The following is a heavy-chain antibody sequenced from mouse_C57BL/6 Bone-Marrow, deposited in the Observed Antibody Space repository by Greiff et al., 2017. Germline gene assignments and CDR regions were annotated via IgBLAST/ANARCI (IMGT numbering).Heavy chain of an antibody. V-gene: IGHV1-76*01. CDR3: ARRDLDWVFDY. D-gene: IGHD4-1*01. J-gene: IGHJ2*01. CDR2: IYPGSGNT. CDR1: GYTFTDYY. Sequence: QVQLKQSGAELVRPGASVKLSCKASGYTFTDYYINWVKQRPGQGLEWIARIYPGSGNTYYNEKFKGKATLTAEKSSSTAYMQLSSLTSEDSAVYFCARRDLDWVFDYWGQGTTLTVSS.